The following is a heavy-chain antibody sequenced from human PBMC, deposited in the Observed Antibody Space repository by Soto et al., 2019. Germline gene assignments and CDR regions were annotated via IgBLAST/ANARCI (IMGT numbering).Heavy chain of an antibody. CDR2: ITGRAGTT. Sequence: GGSLRLSCAASGFTFNYFPLSWVRQAPGKGLEWVSAITGRAGTTYYADSVAGRFTISTDNSENTLFLQMNSLRVDDTAVYYCAKGMVTLSGADIIDGMDVWGQGTTVTVSS. J-gene: IGHJ6*02. CDR1: GFTFNYFP. D-gene: IGHD2-21*02. V-gene: IGHV3-23*01. CDR3: AKGMVTLSGADIIDGMDV.